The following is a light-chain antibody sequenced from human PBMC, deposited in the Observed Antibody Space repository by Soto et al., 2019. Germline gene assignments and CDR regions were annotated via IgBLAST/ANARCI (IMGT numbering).Light chain of an antibody. V-gene: IGLV2-14*01. CDR1: SSDFGGYNY. Sequence: QSALTQPASVSGSPGQSITMSCTGASSDFGGYNYVSWYQHHPGKAPKLIIYEVSNRPSGVSDRFSGSKSGNTASLTISGLQAEDDADYYCSSYTSITTWVFGGGTRLTVL. CDR3: SSYTSITTWV. CDR2: EVS. J-gene: IGLJ3*02.